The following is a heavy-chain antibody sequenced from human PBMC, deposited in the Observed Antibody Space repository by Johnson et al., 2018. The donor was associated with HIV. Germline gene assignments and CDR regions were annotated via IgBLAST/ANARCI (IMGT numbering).Heavy chain of an antibody. CDR3: ARGVAFSQHAFDI. J-gene: IGHJ3*02. D-gene: IGHD3-3*01. V-gene: IGHV3-48*04. Sequence: VQLVESGGGLVQPGGSLRLSCAASGFTFSSYAMSWVRQAPGKGLEWVSAISGSGSTIYYADSVQGRFTISRDNAKNSLYLQMNSLRAEDAAVYYCARGVAFSQHAFDIWGQGTMVTVSS. CDR1: GFTFSSYA. CDR2: ISGSGSTI.